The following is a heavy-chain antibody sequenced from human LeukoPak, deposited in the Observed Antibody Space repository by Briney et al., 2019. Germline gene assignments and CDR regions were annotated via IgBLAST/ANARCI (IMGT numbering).Heavy chain of an antibody. J-gene: IGHJ4*02. V-gene: IGHV3-48*04. CDR3: ARVSAGIIAAAVDFDY. D-gene: IGHD6-13*01. Sequence: GGSLRLSCAASGFTFSSYSMNWVRQAPGKGLEWVSYISSSSSTIYYADSVKGRFTISRDNAKNSLYPQMNSLRAEDTAVYYCARVSAGIIAAAVDFDYWGQGTLVTVSS. CDR2: ISSSSSTI. CDR1: GFTFSSYS.